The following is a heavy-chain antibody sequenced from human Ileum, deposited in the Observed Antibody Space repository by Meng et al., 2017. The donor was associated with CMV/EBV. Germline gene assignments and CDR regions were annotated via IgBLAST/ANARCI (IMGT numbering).Heavy chain of an antibody. CDR3: AKWRYDSGGSH. V-gene: IGHV3-30*02. D-gene: IGHD2-15*01. CDR2: VRPDGTNE. CDR1: GFSFSPYG. J-gene: IGHJ4*02. Sequence: QVVLVVWGVGVVELGGALRLLCAASGFSFSPYGMHWVRQAPGKGLEWVAFVRPDGTNEYYADSVKGRSTISRDNSNNMLYLQMNSLSAEDTAVYYCAKWRYDSGGSHWGQGTLVTVSS.